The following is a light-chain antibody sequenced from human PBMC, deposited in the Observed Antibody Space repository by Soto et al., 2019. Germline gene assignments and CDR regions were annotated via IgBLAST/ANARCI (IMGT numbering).Light chain of an antibody. CDR3: NSYTSTTPYG. V-gene: IGLV2-14*01. CDR1: SSDVGGYRY. Sequence: QSVLTQPASVSGSPGQSITISCTGTSSDVGGYRYVSWFQHHPGKAPKLIIYEVSNRPSGISDRFSGSKSGNTASLTISGLQAEDEADYYCNSYTSTTPYGFGTGTKLTVL. J-gene: IGLJ1*01. CDR2: EVS.